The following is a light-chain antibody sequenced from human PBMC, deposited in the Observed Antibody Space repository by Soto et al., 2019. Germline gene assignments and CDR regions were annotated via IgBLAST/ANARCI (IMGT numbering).Light chain of an antibody. CDR1: SSDVGGYNY. V-gene: IGLV2-8*01. CDR3: SSYAGSNNPPFV. CDR2: EVS. J-gene: IGLJ1*01. Sequence: VLTQPPSASGSPGQSVTISCTGTSSDVGGYNYVSWYQQHPGKAPKLMIYEVSKRPSGVPDRFSGSKSGNTASLTVSGLQAEDEADYYCSSYAGSNNPPFVFGTGTKVTVL.